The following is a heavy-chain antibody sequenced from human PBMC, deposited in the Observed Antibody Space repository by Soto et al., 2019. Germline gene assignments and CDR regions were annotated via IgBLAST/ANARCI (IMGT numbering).Heavy chain of an antibody. V-gene: IGHV3-74*01. J-gene: IGHJ3*02. CDR2: INSDGTTT. CDR3: ARDLVNYDSSGRWLMGAFDI. Sequence: QSGGSLRLSCAASAFTFSNYWMHWVRQAPGKGLVWVSRINSDGTTTTYADSVKGRFTISRDNAKNSLYLQMNSLRAEDTAVYYCARDLVNYDSSGRWLMGAFDIWGQGTMVTVSS. D-gene: IGHD3-22*01. CDR1: AFTFSNYW.